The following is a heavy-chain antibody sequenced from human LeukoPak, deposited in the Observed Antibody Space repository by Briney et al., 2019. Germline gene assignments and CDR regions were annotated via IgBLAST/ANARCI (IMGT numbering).Heavy chain of an antibody. CDR3: AKGGWYGVKGDFDY. CDR1: GFTFSSYG. Sequence: GRSLRLSCAASGFTFSSYGMHWVRQAPGKGLEWVAVIWYDESNKYYADSVKGRFTISRDNSKNTLYLQMNSLRAEDTAVYYCAKGGWYGVKGDFDYWGQGTLVTVSS. CDR2: IWYDESNK. V-gene: IGHV3-33*06. J-gene: IGHJ4*02. D-gene: IGHD2-15*01.